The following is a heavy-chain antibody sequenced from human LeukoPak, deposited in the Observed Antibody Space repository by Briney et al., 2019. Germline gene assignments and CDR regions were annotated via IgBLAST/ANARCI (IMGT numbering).Heavy chain of an antibody. CDR2: IKQDGSEK. V-gene: IGHV3-7*01. CDR1: GFTFSSYW. J-gene: IGHJ6*02. Sequence: GGSLRLSCAASGFTFSSYWMSWVRQASGKGLEWVANIKQDGSEKYYVDSVKGRFTISRDNAKNSLYLQMNSLRAEDTAVYYCAREPPPVAAKPGYFGMDVWGQGTTVTVSS. CDR3: AREPPPVAAKPGYFGMDV.